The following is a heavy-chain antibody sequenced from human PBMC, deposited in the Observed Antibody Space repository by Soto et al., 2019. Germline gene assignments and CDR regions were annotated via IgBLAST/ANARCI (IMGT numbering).Heavy chain of an antibody. D-gene: IGHD1-20*01. CDR1: GGTFSSYA. CDR2: IIPIFGTA. Sequence: QVQLVQSGAEVTKPGSSVKVSCKASGGTFSSYAISWVRQAPGQGLEWMGGIIPIFGTANYAQKFQGRVTITADESTSTAYTEMSSLRSEDTAVYYCAREGIGRISDYWGQGTLVTVSS. J-gene: IGHJ4*02. CDR3: AREGIGRISDY. V-gene: IGHV1-69*01.